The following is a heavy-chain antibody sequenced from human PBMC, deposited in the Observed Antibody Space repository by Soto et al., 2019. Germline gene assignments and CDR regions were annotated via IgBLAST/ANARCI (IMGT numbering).Heavy chain of an antibody. Sequence: GGSLRLSCAASGFTFSSYGMHWVRQAPGKRLEWVAVISYDGSNKYYADSVEGRFTISRDSSKNTLYLQMNSLRAEDTAVYYCAKDLLLPTYLLDYWGQGTLVTVSS. D-gene: IGHD1-26*01. CDR3: AKDLLLPTYLLDY. CDR2: ISYDGSNK. CDR1: GFTFSSYG. J-gene: IGHJ4*02. V-gene: IGHV3-30*18.